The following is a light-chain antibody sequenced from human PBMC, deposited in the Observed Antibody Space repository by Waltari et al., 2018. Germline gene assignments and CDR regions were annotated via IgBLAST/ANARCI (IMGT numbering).Light chain of an antibody. V-gene: IGKV3-20*01. J-gene: IGKJ4*01. CDR1: QSVDRNY. Sequence: EIVLTQSPGTLSLSSGERATPSCRASQSVDRNYLAWYQQKPGQAPRLLIYAASSRPTGIPDRFSGSGSGTDFTLTISRLDPEDFAVYYCQQYGTSPLTFGGGTKVEIK. CDR3: QQYGTSPLT. CDR2: AAS.